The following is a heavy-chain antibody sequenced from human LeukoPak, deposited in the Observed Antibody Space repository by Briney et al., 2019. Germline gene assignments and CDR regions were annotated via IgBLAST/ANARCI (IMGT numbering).Heavy chain of an antibody. CDR1: GFTFNSFD. D-gene: IGHD3-22*01. CDR3: ARELPPVVKYYFDY. V-gene: IGHV3-33*01. J-gene: IGHJ4*02. Sequence: QPGRSLRLSCAASGFTFNSFDMHWVRQAPGKGLGSVAVIWYDGSNEYYADSVKGRFTISRDNSRNTLYLQMNSLRAEDTAVYYCARELPPVVKYYFDYWGQGTLVTVSS. CDR2: IWYDGSNE.